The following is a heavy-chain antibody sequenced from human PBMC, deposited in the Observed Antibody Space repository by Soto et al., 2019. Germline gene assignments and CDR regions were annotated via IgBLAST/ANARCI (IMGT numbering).Heavy chain of an antibody. CDR3: AGAGSLDYDSSPNDAFDI. D-gene: IGHD3-22*01. V-gene: IGHV3-21*01. CDR1: GFTFSSYS. Sequence: EVQLVESGGGLVKPGGSLRLSCAASGFTFSSYSMNWVRQAPGKGLEWVSSISSSSSYIYYADSVKGRFTISRDNAKNSLYLQMNSLRAEDTAVYYCAGAGSLDYDSSPNDAFDIWGQGTMVTVSS. J-gene: IGHJ3*02. CDR2: ISSSSSYI.